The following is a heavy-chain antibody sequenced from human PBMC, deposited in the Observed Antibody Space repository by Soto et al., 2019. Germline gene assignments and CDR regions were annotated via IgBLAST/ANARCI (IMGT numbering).Heavy chain of an antibody. CDR3: AKDPCETRSPPRAMDI. CDR1: GFIFSGYA. J-gene: IGHJ3*02. D-gene: IGHD6-13*01. CDR2: IWYDGNKK. Sequence: RSLRLSCVASGFIFSGYAMHWFRQAPGKGLEWVAVIWYDGNKKYHADSVRGRFTIYRDNYKNTVYLQMNSLRVGDTAVYHCAKDPCETRSPPRAMDIRGKGTMLTVSS. V-gene: IGHV3-33*06.